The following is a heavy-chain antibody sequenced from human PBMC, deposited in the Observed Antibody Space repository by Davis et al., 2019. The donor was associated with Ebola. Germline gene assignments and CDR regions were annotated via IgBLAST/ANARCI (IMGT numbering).Heavy chain of an antibody. CDR1: GFTFSSYA. CDR3: ARAGTGPRGHYYYYYGMDV. D-gene: IGHD3/OR15-3a*01. CDR2: ISYDGSNK. Sequence: PGGSLRLSCAASGFTFSSYAMHWVRQAPGKGLEWVAVISYDGSNKYYADSVKGRFTISRDNSKNTLYLQMNSLRAEDTAVYYCARAGTGPRGHYYYYYGMDVWGQGTTVTVSS. J-gene: IGHJ6*02. V-gene: IGHV3-30-3*01.